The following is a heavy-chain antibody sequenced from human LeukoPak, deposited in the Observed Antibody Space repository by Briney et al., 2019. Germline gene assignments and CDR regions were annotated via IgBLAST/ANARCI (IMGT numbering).Heavy chain of an antibody. CDR3: ARHYDFWSGYSAWFDY. J-gene: IGHJ4*02. Sequence: PGGSLRLSCAASGFTFSSYTMNWFRQAPGKGLEWVSSISGSSSHIYYADSVKGRFTISRDNAKNSLYLQMNSLRGEDTAVYYCARHYDFWSGYSAWFDYWGQGDLVTVSS. D-gene: IGHD3-3*01. V-gene: IGHV3-21*01. CDR2: ISGSSSHI. CDR1: GFTFSSYT.